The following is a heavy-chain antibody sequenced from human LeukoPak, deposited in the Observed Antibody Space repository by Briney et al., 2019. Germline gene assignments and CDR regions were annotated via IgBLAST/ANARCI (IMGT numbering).Heavy chain of an antibody. CDR2: INHRGST. D-gene: IGHD2-21*02. CDR1: GGSISSSSYY. V-gene: IGHV4-39*02. J-gene: IGHJ4*02. CDR3: ARVGYCGGDCYPFDY. Sequence: SETLSLTCTVSGGSISSSSYYWGWIRQPPGKGLEWIGEINHRGSTNYNPSLKSRVTISVDTSRNSFSLELSSVTAADTAVYYCARVGYCGGDCYPFDYWGQGTLTTISS.